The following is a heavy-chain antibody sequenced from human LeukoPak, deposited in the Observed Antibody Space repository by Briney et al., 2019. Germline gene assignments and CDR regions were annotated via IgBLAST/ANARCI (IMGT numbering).Heavy chain of an antibody. J-gene: IGHJ1*01. Sequence: PGGSLRLSCAASGFTVSSNYMNWVRQAPGKGLEWVSVIYSGGSTNYADSVKGRFTISRDNSKNTLYLLMNSLRAEDTAVYYCARGPGSSTHPKYFQHWGQGTLVTVSS. V-gene: IGHV3-66*01. CDR1: GFTVSSNY. D-gene: IGHD6-13*01. CDR2: IYSGGST. CDR3: ARGPGSSTHPKYFQH.